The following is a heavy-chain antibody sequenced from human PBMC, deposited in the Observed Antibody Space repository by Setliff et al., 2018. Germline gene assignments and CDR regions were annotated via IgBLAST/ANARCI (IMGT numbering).Heavy chain of an antibody. D-gene: IGHD3-22*01. J-gene: IGHJ4*02. CDR1: GGSISSYY. CDR2: MYYSGST. CDR3: ARYRNYFDSSGQTQYYFDY. Sequence: SETLSLTCIVSGGSISSYYWSWIRQPPGKGLEWIGYMYYSGSTHYNPSFKSRVTISVDTSKNQFSLNLNSVTAADTAVYYCARYRNYFDSSGQTQYYFDYWGQGTLVTVSS. V-gene: IGHV4-59*01.